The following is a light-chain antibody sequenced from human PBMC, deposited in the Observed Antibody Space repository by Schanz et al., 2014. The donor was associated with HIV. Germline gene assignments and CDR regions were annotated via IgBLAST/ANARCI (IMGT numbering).Light chain of an antibody. CDR2: DNT. CDR3: GVWDTSLSAWV. V-gene: IGLV1-51*01. Sequence: QSVLTQPPSVSAAPGQTITISCSGTNSNIGDNHVSWYQVLPKPAPKIFIFDNTKRPSGIPDRVSASKSGASATLAIAGLQAGDEGDYFCGVWDTSLSAWVFGGGTKLTVL. CDR1: NSNIGDNH. J-gene: IGLJ3*02.